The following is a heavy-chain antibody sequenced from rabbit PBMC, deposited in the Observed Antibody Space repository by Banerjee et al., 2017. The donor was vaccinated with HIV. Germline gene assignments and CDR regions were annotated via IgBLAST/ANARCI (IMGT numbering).Heavy chain of an antibody. Sequence: YMCWVRQAPGKGPEWIACIYGGSSGSTYYASWATGRFTISKTSSTTVTLQMTSLTAADTATYLCARDLAGVIGWNFNLWGQGTLVTVS. J-gene: IGHJ4*01. CDR2: IYGGSSGST. CDR3: ARDLAGVIGWNFNL. CDR1: Y. V-gene: IGHV1S40*01. D-gene: IGHD4-1*01.